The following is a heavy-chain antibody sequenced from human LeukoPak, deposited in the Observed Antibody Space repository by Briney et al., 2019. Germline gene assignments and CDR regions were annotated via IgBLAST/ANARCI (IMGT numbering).Heavy chain of an antibody. CDR3: ARVGFEGASDY. J-gene: IGHJ4*02. D-gene: IGHD1-26*01. V-gene: IGHV4-34*01. CDR2: INHSGST. Sequence: SETLSLTCAVYGGSFSGYYWSWIRQPPGKGLEWIGEINHSGSTNYNPSLKSQVTISVDTSKNQFSLKLSSVTAADTAVYYCARVGFEGASDYWGQGTLVTVSS. CDR1: GGSFSGYY.